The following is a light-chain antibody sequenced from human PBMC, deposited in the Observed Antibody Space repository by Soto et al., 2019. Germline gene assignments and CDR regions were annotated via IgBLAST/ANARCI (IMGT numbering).Light chain of an antibody. CDR2: LAS. Sequence: EIVLTQSPATLSSFPGDRVTLSCRASQAVNTRLAWYQHKPGQAPRLLIYLASNRAAGVPARFSGSGSGTDFTLTISDVEPEDFAVYDCHQRQSWPRTFVQGTKVDIK. CDR3: HQRQSWPRT. J-gene: IGKJ1*01. V-gene: IGKV3-11*01. CDR1: QAVNTR.